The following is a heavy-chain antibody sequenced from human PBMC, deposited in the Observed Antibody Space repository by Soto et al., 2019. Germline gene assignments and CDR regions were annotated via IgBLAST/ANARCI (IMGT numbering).Heavy chain of an antibody. Sequence: PSETLSLTCTVSGGSISSYYWSWIRQPPGKGLEWIGYIYYSGSTNYNPSLKSRVTISVDTSKNQFSLKLSSVTAADTAVYYCARERSGYGDSIIDYWGQGTLVTVSS. CDR3: ARERSGYGDSIIDY. D-gene: IGHD4-17*01. CDR1: GGSISSYY. CDR2: IYYSGST. V-gene: IGHV4-59*01. J-gene: IGHJ4*02.